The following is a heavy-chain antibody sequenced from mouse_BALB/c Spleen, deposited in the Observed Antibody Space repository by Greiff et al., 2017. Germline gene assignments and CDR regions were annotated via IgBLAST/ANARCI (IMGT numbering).Heavy chain of an antibody. D-gene: IGHD1-1*01. J-gene: IGHJ3*01. CDR3: ARGYDGSSYGFAY. CDR1: GYTFTSYW. CDR2: INPSNGRT. V-gene: IGHV1S81*02. Sequence: QVQLKQPGAELVKPGASVKLSCKASGYTFTSYWMHWVKQRPGQGLEWIGEINPSNGRTNYNEKFKSKATLTVDKSSSTAYMQLSSLTSEDSAVYYCARGYDGSSYGFAYWGQGTLVTVSA.